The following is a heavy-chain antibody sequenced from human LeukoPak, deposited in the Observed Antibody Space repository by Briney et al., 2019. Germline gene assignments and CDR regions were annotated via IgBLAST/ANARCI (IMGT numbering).Heavy chain of an antibody. CDR1: GFTFSSYS. CDR2: ISSSSSTI. D-gene: IGHD3-9*01. CDR3: ARNEGTLRYFDWLPQYYYYYGMDV. Sequence: GGSLRLSCAASGFTFSSYSMNWVRQAPGKGLEWVSYISSSSSTIYYADSVKGRFTISRDNSKNTLYLQMNSLRAEDTAVYYCARNEGTLRYFDWLPQYYYYYGMDVWGQGTTVTVSS. J-gene: IGHJ6*02. V-gene: IGHV3-48*01.